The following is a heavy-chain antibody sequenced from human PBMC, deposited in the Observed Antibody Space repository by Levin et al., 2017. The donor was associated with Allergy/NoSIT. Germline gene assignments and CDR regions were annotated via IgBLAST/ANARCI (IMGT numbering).Heavy chain of an antibody. V-gene: IGHV4-39*01. Sequence: SETLSLTCTVSGGSISSSSYYWGWIRQPPGTGLEWIGSIYYSGSTYYNPSLKSRVTISVDTSKNQFSLKLSSVTAADTAVYYCARQIIAVAANFDYWGQGTLVTVSS. CDR2: IYYSGST. D-gene: IGHD6-19*01. CDR3: ARQIIAVAANFDY. J-gene: IGHJ4*02. CDR1: GGSISSSSYY.